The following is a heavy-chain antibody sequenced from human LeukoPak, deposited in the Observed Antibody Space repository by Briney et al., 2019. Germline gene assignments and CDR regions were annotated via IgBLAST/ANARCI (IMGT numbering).Heavy chain of an antibody. CDR1: GGSISSSNW. V-gene: IGHV4-4*02. D-gene: IGHD1-26*01. Sequence: PSGTLSLTCAVSGGSISSSNWWSWVRQPPGKGLEWIGEIYHSGSTNYNPSLKSRATMSVDTSKKQFSLKLSSVTAADTAVYYCARVRGSSGSYEYYHYMDVWGKGTTVTISS. CDR2: IYHSGST. CDR3: ARVRGSSGSYEYYHYMDV. J-gene: IGHJ6*03.